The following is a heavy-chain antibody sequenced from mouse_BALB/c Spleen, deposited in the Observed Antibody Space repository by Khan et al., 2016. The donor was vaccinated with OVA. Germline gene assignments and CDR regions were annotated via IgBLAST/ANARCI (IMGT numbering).Heavy chain of an antibody. J-gene: IGHJ4*01. Sequence: QVQLKESGPGLVAPSQSLSITCTVSGFSLSRYNIHWVRQPPGKGLEWLGMIWGGGGTDYNSTLKSRLSISKDNSKSQVFLKMNSLQTDDTAMYYGARAYYRYDGYYAMDYWGQRTSVTVSS. CDR1: GFSLSRYN. CDR3: ARAYYRYDGYYAMDY. CDR2: IWGGGGT. V-gene: IGHV2-6-4*01. D-gene: IGHD2-14*01.